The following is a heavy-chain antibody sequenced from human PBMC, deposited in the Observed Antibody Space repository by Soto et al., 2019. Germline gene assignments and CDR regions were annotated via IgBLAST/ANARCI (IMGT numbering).Heavy chain of an antibody. Sequence: DVQVVHSGGGLVQHGGSLKLSCAASGFAFNDSAMHWVRQASGKGLEWVARVRSKTNNYATAYPVSVRGRFTVSRDDSMGTTYLQMNSLKTEDTAMYYCTNNFVWGQGVLVTVSS. CDR3: TNNFV. D-gene: IGHD2-15*01. V-gene: IGHV3-73*01. CDR2: VRSKTNNYAT. CDR1: GFAFNDSA. J-gene: IGHJ4*02.